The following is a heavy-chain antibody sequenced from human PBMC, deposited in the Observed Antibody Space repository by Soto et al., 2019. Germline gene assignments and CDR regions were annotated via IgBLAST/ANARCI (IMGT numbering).Heavy chain of an antibody. CDR2: IYWNDDK. V-gene: IGHV2-5*01. Sequence: SGPTLVNPTQTLTLTCTFSGFSLSTSGVGVGWIRQPPGKALEWLALIYWNDDKRYSPSLKSRLTITKDTSKNQVVLTMTNMDPVDTATYYCAHCNRGYYDSSGPADYWGQGTLVTVSS. CDR1: GFSLSTSGVG. CDR3: AHCNRGYYDSSGPADY. D-gene: IGHD3-22*01. J-gene: IGHJ4*02.